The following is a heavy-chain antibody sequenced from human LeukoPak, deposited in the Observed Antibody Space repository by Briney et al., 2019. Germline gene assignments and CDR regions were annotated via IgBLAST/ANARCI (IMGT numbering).Heavy chain of an antibody. Sequence: PGGSLRLSCAASGFTFSSYAMSWVRQAPGKGLEWVSAISHSGGSTYYADSVKGRFTISRDNSKNTLYLQMNSLRAEDTAVYYCAKAKDCSGGSCYQKEYWYFDLWGRGTLVTVSS. CDR3: AKAKDCSGGSCYQKEYWYFDL. J-gene: IGHJ2*01. V-gene: IGHV3-23*01. D-gene: IGHD2-15*01. CDR2: ISHSGGST. CDR1: GFTFSSYA.